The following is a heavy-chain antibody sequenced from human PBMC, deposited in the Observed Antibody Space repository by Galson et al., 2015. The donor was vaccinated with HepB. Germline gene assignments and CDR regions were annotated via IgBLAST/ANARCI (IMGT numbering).Heavy chain of an antibody. Sequence: SLRLSCAASGFTFGSYGMHWVRQAPGKGLEWVAIISFDESYRQYTDSVKGRFTISRDNFKNTLYPQMNSLRAEDTAVYYCASHARWGDSGFEYFQLWGQGTLVTVSS. J-gene: IGHJ1*01. V-gene: IGHV3-30*03. D-gene: IGHD1-26*01. CDR3: ASHARWGDSGFEYFQL. CDR1: GFTFGSYG. CDR2: ISFDESYR.